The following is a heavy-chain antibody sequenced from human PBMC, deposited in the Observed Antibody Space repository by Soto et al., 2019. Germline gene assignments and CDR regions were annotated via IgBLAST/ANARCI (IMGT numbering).Heavy chain of an antibody. CDR3: AHTIPPRLFKY. J-gene: IGHJ4*02. Sequence: QITLKESGPTLVKPTQTLTLTCTFSGLSLNTSGLGVGWIRQPPGKALEWLALIYWDDDKRYRPSLNSRLTITKDTSKNQVVLTMTNMDPVDTATYYCAHTIPPRLFKYWGQGTLVTVSS. CDR1: GLSLNTSGLG. V-gene: IGHV2-5*02. D-gene: IGHD2-2*01. CDR2: IYWDDDK.